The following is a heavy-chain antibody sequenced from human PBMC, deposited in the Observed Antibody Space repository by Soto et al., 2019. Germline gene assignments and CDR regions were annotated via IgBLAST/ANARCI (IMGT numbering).Heavy chain of an antibody. D-gene: IGHD3-10*01. Sequence: SETLSLTCTVSGGSISSSSYYWGWIRQPPGKGLEWIGSIYYSGSTYYNPSLKSRVTISVDTSKNQFSLKLSSVTAADTAVYYCARQWLQPRASDIWGQGTMVTVSS. CDR2: IYYSGST. V-gene: IGHV4-39*01. CDR1: GGSISSSSYY. CDR3: ARQWLQPRASDI. J-gene: IGHJ3*02.